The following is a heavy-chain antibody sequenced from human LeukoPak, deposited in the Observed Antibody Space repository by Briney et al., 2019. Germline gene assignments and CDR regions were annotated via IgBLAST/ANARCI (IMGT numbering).Heavy chain of an antibody. J-gene: IGHJ5*02. Sequence: GGSLRLSCVASGFSLSGYWMYWVRQAPGKGLMYISRNNGGGSTTNYADVVKGRFTMSRDNVKNTLYLQMNSLRVEDTAVYYCARDPRNVGLAPWGQGTLVTVSS. CDR2: NNGGGSTT. V-gene: IGHV3-74*01. CDR3: ARDPRNVGLAP. CDR1: GFSLSGYW. D-gene: IGHD2-15*01.